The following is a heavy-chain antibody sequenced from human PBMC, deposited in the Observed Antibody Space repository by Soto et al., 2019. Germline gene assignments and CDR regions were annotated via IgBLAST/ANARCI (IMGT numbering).Heavy chain of an antibody. CDR2: VQCIGST. Sequence: ETLSHTCTVSGGSFSRSNAYWARICHPPAKRLEWIGTVQCIGSTYYNPSLKSRVTMSVDTSNNQFSLKLHSVTAADTAVYYCARQPTEWLFTVWWVDPWGLGTLVTVSA. J-gene: IGHJ5*02. CDR1: GGSFSRSNAY. D-gene: IGHD3-3*01. CDR3: ARQPTEWLFTVWWVDP. V-gene: IGHV4-39*01.